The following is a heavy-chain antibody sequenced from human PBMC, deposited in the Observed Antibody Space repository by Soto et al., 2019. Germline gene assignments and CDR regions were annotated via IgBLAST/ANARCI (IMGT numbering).Heavy chain of an antibody. CDR2: ISGSGGST. CDR1: GFTFSSYA. CDR3: AKDRLGSSWFGP. D-gene: IGHD6-6*01. J-gene: IGHJ5*02. V-gene: IGHV3-23*01. Sequence: GGSMRLSCAASGFTFSSYAMSWVRQAPGKGLEWVSAISGSGGSTYYADSVKGRFTISRDNSKNTLYLHMNSLRAEDTAVYYCAKDRLGSSWFGPWGKRTLVTVSS.